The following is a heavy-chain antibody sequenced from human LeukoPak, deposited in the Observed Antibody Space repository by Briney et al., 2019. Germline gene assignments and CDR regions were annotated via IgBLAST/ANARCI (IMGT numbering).Heavy chain of an antibody. CDR1: GFSISSSA. J-gene: IGHJ4*02. D-gene: IGHD2/OR15-2a*01. CDR2: INNVASHI. CDR3: TRDATYYLRYGYFDY. Sequence: GGSLRLSCAASGFSISSSAMNWVRQAPGKGLEWVSSINNVASHIYYAGSVRGRFTISRDNAKNSVYQQMNSLRAEDTAVYYCTRDATYYLRYGYFDYWGQGTLVTVSS. V-gene: IGHV3-21*01.